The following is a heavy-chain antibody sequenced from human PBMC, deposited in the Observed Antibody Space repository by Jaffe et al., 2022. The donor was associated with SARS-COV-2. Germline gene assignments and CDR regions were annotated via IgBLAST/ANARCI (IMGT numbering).Heavy chain of an antibody. J-gene: IGHJ5*02. CDR2: IKEDGSEK. CDR3: ARHRRYYDSGSYWWGGFDP. D-gene: IGHD3-10*01. Sequence: EVQLVESGGGLVQPGGSLRLSCAASGFIFSSYWMSWVRQAPGKGLEWVANIKEDGSEKYYVDSVKGRFTISRDNAKNSLYLQLNSLRAEDRAVYYCARHRRYYDSGSYWWGGFDPWGQGTLVTVSS. V-gene: IGHV3-7*01. CDR1: GFIFSSYW.